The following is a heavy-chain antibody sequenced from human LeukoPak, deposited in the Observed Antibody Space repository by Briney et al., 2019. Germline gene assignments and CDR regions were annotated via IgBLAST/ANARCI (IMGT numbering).Heavy chain of an antibody. CDR1: GGSISSSSYF. V-gene: IGHV4-39*07. Sequence: SETLSLTCTVSGGSISSSSYFWGWIRQPPGKGLEWIGSIYYGGSTYYNPSLKSRVTISVDTSKNQFSLKLSSVTAADTAVYYCARWSGSVTARNYYYYMDVWGEGTTVTVSS. CDR2: IYYGGST. CDR3: ARWSGSVTARNYYYYMDV. D-gene: IGHD6-6*01. J-gene: IGHJ6*03.